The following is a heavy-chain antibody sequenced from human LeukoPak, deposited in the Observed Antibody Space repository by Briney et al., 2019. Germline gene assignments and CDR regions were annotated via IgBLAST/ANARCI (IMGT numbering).Heavy chain of an antibody. CDR1: GFTLSSYW. CDR3: AREAGTSYYFDY. D-gene: IGHD1-7*01. Sequence: GGTLRLSRAASGFTLSSYWMSWVRQAPGKGLEWVANIKQDGSEKYYVDSVKGRFTISRDNAKSSLYLQMNSLRAEDTAVYYCAREAGTSYYFDYWGQGTLVTVSS. J-gene: IGHJ4*02. V-gene: IGHV3-7*01. CDR2: IKQDGSEK.